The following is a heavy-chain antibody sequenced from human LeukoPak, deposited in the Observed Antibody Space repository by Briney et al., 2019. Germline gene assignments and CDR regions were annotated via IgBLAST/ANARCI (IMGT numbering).Heavy chain of an antibody. D-gene: IGHD1-7*01. CDR3: ARGWRSNYHFDL. CDR2: TYYRSKWYN. J-gene: IGHJ2*01. CDR1: GDSVSSDSAA. V-gene: IGHV6-1*01. Sequence: SQTLSLTCDISGDSVSSDSAAWNWIRQSPSRGLEWLGRTYYRSKWYNEYAVSVKSRITIKPDTSKNQFSLHLNSATPEDTAVYYCARGWRSNYHFDLWGRGTLVTVSS.